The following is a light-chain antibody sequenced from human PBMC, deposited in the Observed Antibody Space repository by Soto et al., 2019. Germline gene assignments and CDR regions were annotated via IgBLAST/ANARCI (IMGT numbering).Light chain of an antibody. V-gene: IGKV3-15*01. J-gene: IGKJ2*01. Sequence: EIVMTQSPATLSVSPGERATLSCKASQSVSTNLAWFQQTPGQAPRLLIYGASTRATGVPARFSGSGSGTEFTLTISSLQSEDFAIYYCQQYQNWHTFGQGTKLEIK. CDR3: QQYQNWHT. CDR2: GAS. CDR1: QSVSTN.